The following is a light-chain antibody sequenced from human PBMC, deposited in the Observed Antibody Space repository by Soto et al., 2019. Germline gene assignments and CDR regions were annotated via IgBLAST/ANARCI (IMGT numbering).Light chain of an antibody. J-gene: IGKJ5*01. CDR1: QSVSSI. V-gene: IGKV3-20*01. Sequence: IMMTQSPATDSVSPRQRASLSCRASQSVSSIVAWYQQTPGQAPRLLIYGASSRATGIPDRFSGSASGTDFTLTISRVQPEDFVVYCCQRYGSSITFGQGTRLEIK. CDR2: GAS. CDR3: QRYGSSIT.